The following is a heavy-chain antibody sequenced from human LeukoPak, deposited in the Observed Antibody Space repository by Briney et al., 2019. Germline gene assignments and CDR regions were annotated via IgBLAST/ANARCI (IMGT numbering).Heavy chain of an antibody. V-gene: IGHV4-34*01. J-gene: IGHJ3*02. D-gene: IGHD3-22*01. Sequence: PSETLSLTCAVSGGSFSAFFWRWIRQPPGKGLEWIGDVGHSGSADYNPSLKSRVTVSADPSKTQFSLRLTSVTAADTAVYYCATRGDYSDTSGNSYDALDIWGQGTMVTVSS. CDR1: GGSFSAFF. CDR2: VGHSGSA. CDR3: ATRGDYSDTSGNSYDALDI.